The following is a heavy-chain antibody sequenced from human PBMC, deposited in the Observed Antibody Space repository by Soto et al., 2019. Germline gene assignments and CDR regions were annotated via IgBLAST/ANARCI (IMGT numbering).Heavy chain of an antibody. Sequence: QVQLQESGPGLVKPSETLSLTCTVSGGSISSYYWSWIRQPPGKGLEWIGYIYYSGSTNYNPSLKSRVTISVDTSKNQFSLKLSYVTAADTAVYYCARAGYSGYDHFDYWGQGTLVTVSS. D-gene: IGHD5-12*01. V-gene: IGHV4-59*01. CDR3: ARAGYSGYDHFDY. CDR1: GGSISSYY. J-gene: IGHJ4*02. CDR2: IYYSGST.